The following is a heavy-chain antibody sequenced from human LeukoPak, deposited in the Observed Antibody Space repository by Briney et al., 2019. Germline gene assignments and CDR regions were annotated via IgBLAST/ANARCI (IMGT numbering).Heavy chain of an antibody. CDR2: IYYSGST. J-gene: IGHJ6*02. CDR1: GGSISSYY. CDR3: ARHSGRSWSYYYYYGMDV. V-gene: IGHV4-59*08. Sequence: SETLSLTCTGSGGSISSYYWSWIRQPPGKGLEWIGYIYYSGSTNYNPSLKSRVTISVDTSKNQFSLKLSSVTAADTAVYYCARHSGRSWSYYYYYGMDVWGQGTTVTVSS. D-gene: IGHD6-13*01.